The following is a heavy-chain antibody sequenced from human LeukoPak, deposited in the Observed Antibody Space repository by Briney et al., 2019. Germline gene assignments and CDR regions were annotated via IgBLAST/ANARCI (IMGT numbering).Heavy chain of an antibody. CDR3: ARGGGSYYGA. V-gene: IGHV3-21*01. D-gene: IGHD1-26*01. CDR1: GFTFSSYT. J-gene: IGHJ5*02. CDR2: ISTGGSYI. Sequence: PGGSLRLSCAASGFTFSSYTMNWVRQAPGKGLEWVSSISTGGSYIHYADSVKGRFTISRDNAKNSLLLQMNSLRAEDTAMYYCARGGGSYYGAWGQGTLVTVSS.